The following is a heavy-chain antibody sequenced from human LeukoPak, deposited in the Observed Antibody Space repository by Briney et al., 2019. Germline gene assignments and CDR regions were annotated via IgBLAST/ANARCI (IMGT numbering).Heavy chain of an antibody. CDR1: GGSISSGDYY. CDR2: IYYSGST. J-gene: IGHJ3*02. V-gene: IGHV4-30-4*08. CDR3: ARGGRWLQFYAFDI. Sequence: SETLSLTCTVSGGSISSGDYYWSWIRQPPGKGLEWIGYIYYSGSTYYNPSLKSRVTISVDTSKNQFSLKLSSVTAADTAVYYCARGGRWLQFYAFDIWGQGTMVTVSS. D-gene: IGHD5-24*01.